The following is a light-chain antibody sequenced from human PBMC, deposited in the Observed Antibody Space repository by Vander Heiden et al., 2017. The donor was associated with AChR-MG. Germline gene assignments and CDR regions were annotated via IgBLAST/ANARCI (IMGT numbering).Light chain of an antibody. CDR1: SPDIGAGSD. J-gene: IGLJ1*01. V-gene: IGLV1-40*01. CDR2: HNN. CDR3: QSYDASLGYV. Sequence: QSVLPQPPSVSGAPGQRVTISCTGRSPDIGAGSDVHWYQQLPGAAPKLLIYHNNNRPSGVPDRFSGSKSGTSASLAISGLQAEDEADYHCQSYDASLGYVFGTGTKVTVL.